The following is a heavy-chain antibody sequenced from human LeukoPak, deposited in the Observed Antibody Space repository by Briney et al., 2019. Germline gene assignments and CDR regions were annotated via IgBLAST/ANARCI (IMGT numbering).Heavy chain of an antibody. Sequence: ASVKVSCKASGYTFTGYYIHWVRQAPGQGLEWMGWFNPNSGGTNYAPKFQGLVTMSSDTSIATAYMELNRLISDDTAVYYCARTKPPCTSCLLLDYWGQGTLVTVSS. J-gene: IGHJ4*02. CDR1: GYTFTGYY. D-gene: IGHD2-2*01. V-gene: IGHV1-2*02. CDR2: FNPNSGGT. CDR3: ARTKPPCTSCLLLDY.